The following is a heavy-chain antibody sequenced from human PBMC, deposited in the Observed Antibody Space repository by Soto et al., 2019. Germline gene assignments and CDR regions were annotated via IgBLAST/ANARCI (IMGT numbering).Heavy chain of an antibody. CDR1: GFTFSSYA. V-gene: IGHV3-23*01. Sequence: GGSLRLSCAASGFTFSSYAMSWVRQAPGKGLEWVSAISGSGGSTYYADSVKGRFTISRDNSKNTLYLQMNSLRAEDTAVYYCAKDRRYYGSGSYYNDFDYWGQGTLVTVSS. CDR2: ISGSGGST. D-gene: IGHD3-10*01. J-gene: IGHJ4*02. CDR3: AKDRRYYGSGSYYNDFDY.